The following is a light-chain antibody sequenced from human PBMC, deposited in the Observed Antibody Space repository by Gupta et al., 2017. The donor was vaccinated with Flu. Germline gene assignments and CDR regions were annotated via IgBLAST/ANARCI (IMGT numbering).Light chain of an antibody. CDR1: SNNGGYQY. CDR3: QSRDGRISVGV. J-gene: IGLJ1*01. Sequence: TATLNSTGKSNNGGYQYASWIQQNPGQPPKIITYSKNNRPSGIPERFSGSRSGNTASLTITGAQAEDEADYYCQSRDGRISVGVFGDGTKFTVL. CDR2: SKN. V-gene: IGLV10-54*04.